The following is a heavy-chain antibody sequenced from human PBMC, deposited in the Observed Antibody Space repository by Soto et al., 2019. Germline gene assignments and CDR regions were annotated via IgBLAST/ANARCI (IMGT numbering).Heavy chain of an antibody. V-gene: IGHV4-30-4*01. J-gene: IGHJ6*02. Sequence: SESLSLTCTVSRGSIKSDYYWDWVRQFPGGGLQWMGYKYYSGATDSDPSLERRVSFSVDMSKNQFSLNLTSVTVADTAVYYCARGRPNYFYYGLDVWGQGIPVTVSS. CDR2: KYYSGAT. CDR1: RGSIKSDYY. CDR3: ARGRPNYFYYGLDV.